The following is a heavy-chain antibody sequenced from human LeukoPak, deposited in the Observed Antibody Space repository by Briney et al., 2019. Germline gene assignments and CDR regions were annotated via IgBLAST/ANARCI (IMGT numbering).Heavy chain of an antibody. J-gene: IGHJ6*03. CDR3: ARCIAARPNYYYYYMDV. CDR1: GGSFSGYY. V-gene: IGHV4-34*01. D-gene: IGHD6-6*01. Sequence: SETLSLTCAVYGGSFSGYYWSWIRQPPGKGLEWIGEINHSGSTNYNPSLKSRVTISVDTSKNQFSLKLSSVTAADTAVYYCARCIAARPNYYYYYMDVWGKGTTVTVSS. CDR2: INHSGST.